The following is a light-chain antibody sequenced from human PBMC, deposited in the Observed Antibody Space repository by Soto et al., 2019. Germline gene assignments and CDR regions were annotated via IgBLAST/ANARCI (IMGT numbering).Light chain of an antibody. Sequence: EIVMTQSPDTLSVSPGETATLSCRASQSVGSNLAWYQQKPGQAPRLLISGASTRAAGLPARFSGSGSGTEFTLTISSLQSEDFAVYYCQQSNNWPKTFGQGTKVEI. CDR3: QQSNNWPKT. CDR2: GAS. V-gene: IGKV3-15*01. J-gene: IGKJ1*01. CDR1: QSVGSN.